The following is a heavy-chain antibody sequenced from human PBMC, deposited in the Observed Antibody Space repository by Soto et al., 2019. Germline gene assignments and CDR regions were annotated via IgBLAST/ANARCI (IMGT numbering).Heavy chain of an antibody. V-gene: IGHV3-30*18. J-gene: IGHJ4*02. CDR2: ISYDGSNK. CDR3: AKDQGWFGELEGLDY. D-gene: IGHD3-10*01. CDR1: GFTFSSYD. Sequence: QVQLVESGGGVVQPGRSLRLSCAASGFTFSSYDMHWVRQAPGKGLEWVAVISYDGSNKYCADSVKGRFTISRDNSKNTLYLQMNSLRAEDTAVFYCAKDQGWFGELEGLDYWGQGALVTVSS.